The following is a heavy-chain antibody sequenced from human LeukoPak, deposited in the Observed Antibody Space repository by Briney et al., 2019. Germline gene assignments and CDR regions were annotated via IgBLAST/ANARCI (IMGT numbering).Heavy chain of an antibody. CDR3: AKAQGSGYTDY. CDR2: ISSSGSTI. D-gene: IGHD5-12*01. J-gene: IGHJ4*02. CDR1: GFTFSSYE. V-gene: IGHV3-48*03. Sequence: GGSLRLSCAASGFTFSSYEMNWVRQAPGKGLEWVSYISSSGSTIYYADSVKGRFTISRDNSKNTLYLQMNSLRAEDTTVYYCAKAQGSGYTDYWGQGTLVTVSS.